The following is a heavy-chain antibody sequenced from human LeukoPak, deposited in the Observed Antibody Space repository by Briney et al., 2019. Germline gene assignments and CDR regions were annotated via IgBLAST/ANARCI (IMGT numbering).Heavy chain of an antibody. Sequence: GGPLSLFCAASGINLCSYAMIWVGAARGRGVEFVSTICNAGAATYYADSVKGRFTISRDNSKNTLYLQMNSLRAEDTAVYYCAKDGGGLFAARWMDVWGKGTTVTVSS. J-gene: IGHJ6*04. CDR1: GINLCSYA. CDR2: ICNAGAAT. D-gene: IGHD3-3*01. V-gene: IGHV3-23*01. CDR3: AKDGGGLFAARWMDV.